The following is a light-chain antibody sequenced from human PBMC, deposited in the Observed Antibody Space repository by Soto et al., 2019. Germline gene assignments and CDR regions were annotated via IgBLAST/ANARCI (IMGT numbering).Light chain of an antibody. J-gene: IGLJ7*01. V-gene: IGLV4-69*01. CDR3: QTWAIGDWV. Sequence: QLVLTQSPSASASLGASVKLTCTLSSGHNTYAIAWYQQQPEKGPRYLMKLNSDGSHRKGDGIPDRYSGSSSGAERYLTISTLQSEDEADYYCQTWAIGDWVFGGGTQLTVL. CDR2: LNSDGSH. CDR1: SGHNTYA.